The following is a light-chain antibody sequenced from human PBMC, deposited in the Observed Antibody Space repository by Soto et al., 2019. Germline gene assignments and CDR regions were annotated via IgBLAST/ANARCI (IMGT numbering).Light chain of an antibody. CDR3: QQSNSMPWT. J-gene: IGKJ1*01. Sequence: DIQMTQSTSSLSASVGDRVTITCRASQSISSYLNWYQQKPGKAPKLLIYAASSLQSGVPSRFSGSGSGTDFTLTISSLQPEDFATYYCQQSNSMPWTFGQGTMVDI. CDR1: QSISSY. CDR2: AAS. V-gene: IGKV1-39*01.